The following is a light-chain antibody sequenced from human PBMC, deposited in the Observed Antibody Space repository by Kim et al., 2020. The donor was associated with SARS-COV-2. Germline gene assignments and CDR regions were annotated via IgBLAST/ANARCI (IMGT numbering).Light chain of an antibody. CDR2: QDS. CDR3: QAWDRGWV. J-gene: IGLJ3*02. CDR1: KLGDKY. Sequence: SYELTQPPSVSVSPGQTASITCSGDKLGDKYACWYQQKPGQSPVLVIYQDSKRPSGIPERFSGSNSGNTATLTISGTQAMDEADYYCQAWDRGWVFGGGTQLTVL. V-gene: IGLV3-1*01.